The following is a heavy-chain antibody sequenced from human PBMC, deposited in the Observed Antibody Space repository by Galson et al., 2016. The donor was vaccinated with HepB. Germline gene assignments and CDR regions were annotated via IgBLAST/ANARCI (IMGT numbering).Heavy chain of an antibody. CDR2: IWFDGINE. D-gene: IGHD5-18*01. V-gene: IGHV3-33*03. CDR1: GFSFNAHG. CDR3: AKDREAWIHSKVFDS. J-gene: IGHJ4*02. Sequence: SLRLSCAGSGFSFNAHGMHWVRHAPGKGLEWVASIWFDGINEYSAGSVEGPFTVSRDKSRTTLILQMNSLRAEDTATYYCAKDREAWIHSKVFDSWGQGIPVTVSS.